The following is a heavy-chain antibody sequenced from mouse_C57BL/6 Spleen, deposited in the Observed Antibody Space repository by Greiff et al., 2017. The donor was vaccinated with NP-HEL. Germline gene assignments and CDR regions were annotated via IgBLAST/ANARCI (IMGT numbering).Heavy chain of an antibody. CDR1: GYAFSSSW. CDR2: IYPGDGDT. D-gene: IGHD1-1*01. Sequence: QVQLQQSGPELVKPGASVKISCKASGYAFSSSWMNWVKQRPGKGLEWIGRIYPGDGDTNYNGKFKGKATLTADKSSSTAYMQLSSLTSEDSAVYFCARGGYTTEGYFDVWGTGTTVTVSS. V-gene: IGHV1-82*01. CDR3: ARGGYTTEGYFDV. J-gene: IGHJ1*03.